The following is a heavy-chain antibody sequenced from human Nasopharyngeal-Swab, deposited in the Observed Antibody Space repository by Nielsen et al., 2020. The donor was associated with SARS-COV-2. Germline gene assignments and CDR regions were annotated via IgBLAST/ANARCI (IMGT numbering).Heavy chain of an antibody. CDR2: ISISSRYI. V-gene: IGHV3-21*06. CDR1: GFTLCVYG. CDR3: ARELLSGGRSFDY. J-gene: IGHJ4*02. D-gene: IGHD2-15*01. Sequence: AESLTLSCAASGFTLCVYGMKWVRQAPGKGLEWVSSISISSRYIYYADSLTGRFTISRDNAKNSLYLQMNSLRADDTAVYYCARELLSGGRSFDYWGQGTLVTVSS.